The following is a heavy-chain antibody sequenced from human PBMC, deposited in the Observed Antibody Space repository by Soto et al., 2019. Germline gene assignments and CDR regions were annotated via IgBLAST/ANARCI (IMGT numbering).Heavy chain of an antibody. CDR2: IYSGGMN. V-gene: IGHV4-4*07. Sequence: PSETLSLTCTVSGGSICSFYWSWIRQPAGKGLEWIGRIYSGGMNNYNPSLQSRVTMSVDTSKNQFSLRLSSVTAADTAMYYCARGSSRWDYWGQGPLVTVSS. J-gene: IGHJ4*02. CDR3: ARGSSRWDY. CDR1: GGSICSFY. D-gene: IGHD6-13*01.